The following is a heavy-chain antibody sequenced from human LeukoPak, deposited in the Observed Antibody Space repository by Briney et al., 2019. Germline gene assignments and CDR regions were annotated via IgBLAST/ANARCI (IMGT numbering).Heavy chain of an antibody. Sequence: ASVKVSCKASGGTFSSYAISWVRQAPGQGLEWMGWTNTNTGNPTYAQGFTGRFVFSLDTSVSTAYLQISSLEAEDTAVYYCARALRGVVEGPRAFDIWGQGTMVTVSS. CDR1: GGTFSSYA. J-gene: IGHJ3*02. D-gene: IGHD2-21*01. CDR3: ARALRGVVEGPRAFDI. CDR2: TNTNTGNP. V-gene: IGHV7-4-1*02.